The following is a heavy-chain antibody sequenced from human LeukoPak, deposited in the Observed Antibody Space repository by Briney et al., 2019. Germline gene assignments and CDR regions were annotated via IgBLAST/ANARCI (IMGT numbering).Heavy chain of an antibody. CDR3: ASWDTAMATLDY. CDR2: IYYSGST. J-gene: IGHJ4*02. CDR1: GGSISSSSYY. V-gene: IGHV4-39*01. Sequence: SETLSLTCTVSGGSISSSSYYWGWIRQPPGKGLEWIGCIYYSGSTYYNPSLKSRVTISVDTSKNQFSLKLSSVTAADTAVYYCASWDTAMATLDYWGQGTLVTVSS. D-gene: IGHD5-18*01.